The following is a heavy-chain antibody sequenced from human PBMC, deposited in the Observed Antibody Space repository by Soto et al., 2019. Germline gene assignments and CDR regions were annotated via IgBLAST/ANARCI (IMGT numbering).Heavy chain of an antibody. J-gene: IGHJ6*01. CDR1: GYSFTNYW. CDR3: ARRGPYYDDGTGYYAVDV. V-gene: IGHV5-51*01. CDR2: IYPGDSDS. D-gene: IGHD3-22*01. Sequence: PGESLKISCKASGYSFTNYWIGWVRQMPGRGLEWMGLIYPGDSDSRYTSSFQGQVTISADKSITTTYLQWSSLKASDTAIYYCARRGPYYDDGTGYYAVDVWGQGTAVTVSS.